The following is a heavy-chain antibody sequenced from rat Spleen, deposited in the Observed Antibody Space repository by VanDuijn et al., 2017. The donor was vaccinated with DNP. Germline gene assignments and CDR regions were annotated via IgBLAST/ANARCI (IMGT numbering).Heavy chain of an antibody. D-gene: IGHD1-11*01. V-gene: IGHV5-7*01. J-gene: IGHJ3*01. CDR2: IIYDGNRI. CDR3: ASGYGGYPFAY. CDR1: GFTFSDFN. Sequence: EVQLVESGGDLVQPGRSLKLSCVASGFTFSDFNMAWVRQAPKEGLECVSIIIYDGNRIYYRDSVKGRFTISRDNAKSTLYLQMDTLRSEDTATYYCASGYGGYPFAYWGQGTLVTVSS.